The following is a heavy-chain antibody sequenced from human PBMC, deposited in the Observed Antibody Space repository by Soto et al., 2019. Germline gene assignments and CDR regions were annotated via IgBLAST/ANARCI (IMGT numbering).Heavy chain of an antibody. CDR2: IFPSESDT. V-gene: IGHV5-51*01. J-gene: IGHJ5*02. Sequence: PGESLKISCRTSGYRFTSYWIAWVRQMPGKGLEWMGIIFPSESDTRYSPSFQGQVTISANRCTSTAFLQWAGLKTSYTAVYFFARLDKSGYLNWSLPSCPGTLGTVFS. CDR3: ARLDKSGYLNWSLP. D-gene: IGHD3-22*01. CDR1: GYRFTSYW.